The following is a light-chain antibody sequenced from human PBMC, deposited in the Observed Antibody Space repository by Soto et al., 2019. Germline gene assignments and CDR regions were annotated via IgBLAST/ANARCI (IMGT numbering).Light chain of an antibody. CDR2: DAS. V-gene: IGKV3-20*01. Sequence: EIVMTQSPASLSLSPGERATLSCRASQSVGKYLVWYQQKPGQAPRLLIYDASNRATGIPDRFSGSGSGTDFTLTISRLEPEDFAVYYCQHYGTSPGTFGQGTRLENK. CDR1: QSVGKY. CDR3: QHYGTSPGT. J-gene: IGKJ5*01.